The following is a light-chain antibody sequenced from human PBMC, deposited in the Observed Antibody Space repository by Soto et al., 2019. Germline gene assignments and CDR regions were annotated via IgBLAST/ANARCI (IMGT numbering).Light chain of an antibody. V-gene: IGLV1-47*02. CDR1: SSNIGSSY. J-gene: IGLJ3*02. CDR2: TNS. CDR3: AAWDDSLTGWV. Sequence: QPVLTQPPSASGTPGQRVTISCSGGSSNIGSSYVYWYQHLPGTAPKLLIYTNSQRPSGVPDRFSGSKSGTSASLAISGLRSEDEADYYCAAWDDSLTGWVFGGGTKLTVL.